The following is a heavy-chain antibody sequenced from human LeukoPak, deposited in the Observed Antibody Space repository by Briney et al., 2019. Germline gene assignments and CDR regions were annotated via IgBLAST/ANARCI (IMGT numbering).Heavy chain of an antibody. CDR1: DASISSYY. D-gene: IGHD3-22*01. Sequence: SETLSLTCTISDASISSYYWNWIQQSPGKGLEWIGHIHYSGSTHYNPSLQSRVSISIDTSKNHFSLKLRSVTAVDTAVYYCARWGHFDTSGYFVVDYWGQGTLVTVSS. CDR3: ARWGHFDTSGYFVVDY. J-gene: IGHJ4*02. V-gene: IGHV4-59*01. CDR2: IHYSGST.